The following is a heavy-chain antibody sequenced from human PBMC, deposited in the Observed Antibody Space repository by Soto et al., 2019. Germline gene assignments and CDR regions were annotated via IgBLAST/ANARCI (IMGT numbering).Heavy chain of an antibody. CDR1: GFTFSSYT. Sequence: EVQLLESGGGLVQPGGSLRLSCAASGFTFSSYTMSWVRQGPGEGLEWVSGISSSGGSTVYADSVKGRFTISRDNFKNALYLQMNGLRAYYTAVYYWAKGWGDYWGQGTPVTVSS. V-gene: IGHV3-23*01. CDR2: ISSSGGST. J-gene: IGHJ4*02. D-gene: IGHD7-27*01. CDR3: AKGWGDY.